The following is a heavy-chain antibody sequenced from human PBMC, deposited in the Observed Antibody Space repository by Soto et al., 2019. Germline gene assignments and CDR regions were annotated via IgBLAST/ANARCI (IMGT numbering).Heavy chain of an antibody. CDR2: IKSKTDGGTT. CDR3: PTDIPDFWDHLRSDP. D-gene: IGHD3-3*01. CDR1: GFTFGNAW. Sequence: GGSLRLSCAASGFTFGNAWMSWVRQAPGKGLEWVGRIKSKTDGGTTDYAAPVKGRFTISRDDSKNTLYLQMNSLKTEDTAVYSCPTDIPDFWDHLRSDPWGKGTLVT. J-gene: IGHJ5*02. V-gene: IGHV3-15*01.